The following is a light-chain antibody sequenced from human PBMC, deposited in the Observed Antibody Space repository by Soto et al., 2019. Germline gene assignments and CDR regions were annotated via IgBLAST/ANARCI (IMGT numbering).Light chain of an antibody. CDR1: SSDVGAYNF. V-gene: IGLV2-14*03. CDR3: SAYTVSWTYV. CDR2: NVY. Sequence: QSVLTQPASVSGSPGQSITISCTGTSSDVGAYNFVSWHQQHPGKAPKLMIYNVYDRPSGISYRFSGSKSGNTASLTISGLHGEDEADYSCSAYTVSWTYVFGTGTKVTVL. J-gene: IGLJ1*01.